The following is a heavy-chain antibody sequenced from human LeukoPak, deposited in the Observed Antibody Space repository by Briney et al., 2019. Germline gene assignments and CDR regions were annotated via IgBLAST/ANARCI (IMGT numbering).Heavy chain of an antibody. CDR2: INHSGST. CDR3: ASVRRYCSSTSCYLGRYYFDY. CDR1: GGSFSGYY. D-gene: IGHD2-2*01. Sequence: SETLSLTCAVYGGSFSGYYWSWIRQPPGKGLEWIGEINHSGSTNYNPSLKSRVTISVDTSKNQFSLKLSSVTAADTAVYYCASVRRYCSSTSCYLGRYYFDYWGQGTLVTVSS. J-gene: IGHJ4*02. V-gene: IGHV4-34*01.